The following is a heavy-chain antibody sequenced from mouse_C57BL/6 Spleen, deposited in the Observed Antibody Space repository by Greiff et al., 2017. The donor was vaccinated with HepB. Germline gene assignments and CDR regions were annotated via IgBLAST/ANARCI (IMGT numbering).Heavy chain of an antibody. CDR1: GFTFSDYY. CDR3: ARHDEDDGLFAY. CDR2: ISNGGGST. Sequence: EVKLMESGGGLVQPGGSLKLSCAASGFTFSDYYMYWVRQTPEKRLEWVAYISNGGGSTYYPDTVKGRFTISRDNAKNTLYLQMSRLKSEDTAMYYCARHDEDDGLFAYWGQGTLVTVSA. J-gene: IGHJ3*01. V-gene: IGHV5-12*01. D-gene: IGHD2-3*01.